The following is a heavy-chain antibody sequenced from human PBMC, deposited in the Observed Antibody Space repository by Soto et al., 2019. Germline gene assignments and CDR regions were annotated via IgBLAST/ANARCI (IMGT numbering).Heavy chain of an antibody. V-gene: IGHV4-31*03. D-gene: IGHD3-22*01. CDR3: ARLGYDSSGYPSWFDP. CDR1: GGSISSSSYS. Sequence: PSETLSLTCTVSGGSISSSSYSWSWIRQHPGKGLEWIGYVYFSGNTDYNPSLKSRVTISVDTSKKQFSLRLTSVTVADTAVYYCARLGYDSSGYPSWFDPWGQGTLVT. CDR2: VYFSGNT. J-gene: IGHJ5*02.